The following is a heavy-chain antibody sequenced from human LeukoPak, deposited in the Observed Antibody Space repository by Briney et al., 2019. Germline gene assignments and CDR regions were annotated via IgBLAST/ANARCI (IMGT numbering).Heavy chain of an antibody. D-gene: IGHD4-17*01. V-gene: IGHV4-34*01. Sequence: SETLSLTCAVYGGSFSGYYWSWIRQPPGKGLEWIGEINHSGSTNYNPSLKSRVTISVDTSKNQFSLKLSSVTAADTAVYYCARSRIDYGDSYFDYWGQGTLVTVSS. CDR1: GGSFSGYY. J-gene: IGHJ4*02. CDR2: INHSGST. CDR3: ARSRIDYGDSYFDY.